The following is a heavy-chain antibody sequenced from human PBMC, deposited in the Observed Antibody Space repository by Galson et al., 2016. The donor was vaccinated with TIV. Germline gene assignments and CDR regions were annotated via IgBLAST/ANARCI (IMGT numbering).Heavy chain of an antibody. CDR3: VGQMRHSSHWYPQYYFYMDV. D-gene: IGHD3-22*01. CDR2: IKKDGSEI. CDR1: GFTFSNYW. V-gene: IGHV3-7*01. Sequence: SLRLSCAASGFTFSNYWMSRVRQAPGKGLEWVANIKKDGSEINYVDFVKGRFTISRDNADNSLHLQMESLRAEDTATYYCVGQMRHSSHWYPQYYFYMDVWGKGTAVIVSS. J-gene: IGHJ6*03.